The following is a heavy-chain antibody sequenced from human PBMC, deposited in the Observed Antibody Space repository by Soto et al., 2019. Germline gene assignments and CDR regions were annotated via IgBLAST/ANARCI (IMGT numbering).Heavy chain of an antibody. CDR1: GFTFSNAW. D-gene: IGHD3-22*01. J-gene: IGHJ3*02. CDR2: IKSKTDGGTT. Sequence: PGGSLRLSCAASGFTFSNAWMNWVRQAPGKGLEWVGRIKSKTDGGTTDYAAPVKGRFTISRDDSKNTLYLQMNSLKTEDTAVYYFTTETYYYDSSGFDDAFDIWGQGTMVTV. CDR3: TTETYYYDSSGFDDAFDI. V-gene: IGHV3-15*07.